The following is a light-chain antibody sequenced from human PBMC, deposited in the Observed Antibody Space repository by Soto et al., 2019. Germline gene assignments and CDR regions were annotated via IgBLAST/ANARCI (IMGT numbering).Light chain of an antibody. CDR3: QQYADWPTT. J-gene: IGKJ1*01. V-gene: IGKV3-15*01. CDR2: GAS. CDR1: QSVGAT. Sequence: EIVMTQSPVTLSVFPWERATLSCRASQSVGATVAWYHQRPGQAPRLLISGASTRATGVPARVSASGSGTAFPPPLTSLQSDDFGVYYCQQYADWPTTFGQGTRVEIK.